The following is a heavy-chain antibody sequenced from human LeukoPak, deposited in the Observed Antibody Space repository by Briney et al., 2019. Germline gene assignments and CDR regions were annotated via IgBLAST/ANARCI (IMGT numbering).Heavy chain of an antibody. J-gene: IGHJ3*02. CDR1: GFTFSSYW. Sequence: GGSLRLSCAASGFTFSSYWMHWVRQAPGKGLVWVSRINSDGSSTSYADSVKGRFTISRDNAKNTLYLQMNSLRAEDTAVYYCARGALGAAFDIWGQGTMVTVSS. CDR3: ARGALGAAFDI. CDR2: INSDGSST. D-gene: IGHD3-16*01. V-gene: IGHV3-74*01.